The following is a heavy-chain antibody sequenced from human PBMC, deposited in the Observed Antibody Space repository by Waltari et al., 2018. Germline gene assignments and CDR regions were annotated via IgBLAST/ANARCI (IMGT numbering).Heavy chain of an antibody. CDR3: AGGTASAWELGHS. CDR1: GGSFSDYY. D-gene: IGHD1-26*01. CDR2: IKQSGLT. J-gene: IGHJ4*02. Sequence: QVQLHQGGAGLLKPSETLSLTCVVYGGSFSDYYWSWIRQPPGKALEWLGEIKQSGLTNYNPSVKSRATMSLDTSKNQFSLKLSSLTAADTAVYYCAGGTASAWELGHSWGQGTLVTVSS. V-gene: IGHV4-34*01.